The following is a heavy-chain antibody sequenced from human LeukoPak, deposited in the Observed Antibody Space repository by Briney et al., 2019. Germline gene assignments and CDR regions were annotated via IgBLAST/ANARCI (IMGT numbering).Heavy chain of an antibody. J-gene: IGHJ4*02. V-gene: IGHV3-48*03. CDR3: AGDNIENGDLDYLDK. CDR1: GFIFTNYE. D-gene: IGHD4-17*01. Sequence: GGSLRLSCAASGFIFTNYEMNWVRQAPGKGLEWVAYISGSGNSIYYADSMKGRFTISRDNAKNSLYLHMSSLRAEDTAVYYCAGDNIENGDLDYLDKWGQGTLVTVSS. CDR2: ISGSGNSI.